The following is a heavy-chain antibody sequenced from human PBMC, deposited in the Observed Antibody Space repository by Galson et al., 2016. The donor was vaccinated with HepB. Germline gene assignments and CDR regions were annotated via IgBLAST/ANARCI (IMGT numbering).Heavy chain of an antibody. D-gene: IGHD1-14*01. CDR2: ISSNGDTI. V-gene: IGHV3-11*01. J-gene: IGHJ6*04. CDR1: GFTFSDYY. CDR3: ARELSPYNDYGMDV. Sequence: SLRLSCAASGFTFSDYYMSWMRQAPGKGLEWVAYISSNGDTINYAQSVEGRFTISRVNAKNSVFLQMNSLRADDTAVYYCARELSPYNDYGMDVWGKGTTVTVSS.